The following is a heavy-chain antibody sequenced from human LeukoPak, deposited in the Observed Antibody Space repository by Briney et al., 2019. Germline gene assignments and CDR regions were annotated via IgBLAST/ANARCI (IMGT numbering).Heavy chain of an antibody. Sequence: GGSLRLSCAASGFTFSGYPIHWVRQAPGKGLEWVAVISYDGSNKYYADSVKGRFTISRDNSKNTLYLQMNSLRAEDTAAYYCARDEGYCSRTSCYRASKGMDVWGQGTAVIVSS. D-gene: IGHD2-2*01. J-gene: IGHJ6*02. V-gene: IGHV3-30-3*01. CDR2: ISYDGSNK. CDR3: ARDEGYCSRTSCYRASKGMDV. CDR1: GFTFSGYP.